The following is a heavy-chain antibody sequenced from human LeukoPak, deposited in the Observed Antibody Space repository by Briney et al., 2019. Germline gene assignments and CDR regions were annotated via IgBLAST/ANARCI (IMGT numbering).Heavy chain of an antibody. CDR2: IWYDGSNK. CDR1: GFTFSSYG. V-gene: IGHV3-33*01. CDR3: ARDYLDWYFDL. J-gene: IGHJ2*01. Sequence: PGRSLRLSCAASGFTFSSYGMHWVRQAPGKGLEWVAVIWYDGSNKYYADSVKGRFTISRDNSKNTLYLRMNSLRAEDTAVYYCARDYLDWYFDLWGRGTLVTVSS.